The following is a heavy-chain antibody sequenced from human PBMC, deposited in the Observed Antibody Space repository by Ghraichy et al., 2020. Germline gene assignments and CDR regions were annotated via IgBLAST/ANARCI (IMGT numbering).Heavy chain of an antibody. CDR3: AKDRHLGDYYMDV. CDR1: GFTFSSYG. J-gene: IGHJ6*03. Sequence: GGSLRLSCAASGFTFSSYGMHWVRQAPGKGLEWVAVISYDGSNKYYADSVKGRFTISRDNSKNTLYLQMNSLRAEDTAVYYCAKDRHLGDYYMDVWGKGTTVTGSS. D-gene: IGHD2-15*01. CDR2: ISYDGSNK. V-gene: IGHV3-30*18.